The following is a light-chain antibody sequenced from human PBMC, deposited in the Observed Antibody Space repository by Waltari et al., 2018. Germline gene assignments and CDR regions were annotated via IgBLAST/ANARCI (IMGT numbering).Light chain of an antibody. CDR2: DVD. J-gene: IGLJ2*01. Sequence: QSALTQPRSVSGSPGQSVTLSCTGTSSDIGGYKYVSWYQQHPGKAPKLVIYDVDKRPPGVPDRFSGSKAGNTASLPISGLQTDDDADYYCCSYAGRYTSVFGRGTRVTVL. CDR1: SSDIGGYKY. CDR3: CSYAGRYTSV. V-gene: IGLV2-11*01.